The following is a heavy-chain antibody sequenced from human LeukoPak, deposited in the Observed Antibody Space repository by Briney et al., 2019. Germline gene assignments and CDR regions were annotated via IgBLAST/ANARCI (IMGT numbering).Heavy chain of an antibody. V-gene: IGHV3-23*01. CDR2: ISGSGGST. D-gene: IGHD2-2*01. CDR3: ARQYQLLWPLDY. CDR1: GFTFSNYD. Sequence: AGGSLRLSCAASGFTFSNYDMNWVRQAPGKGLEWVSAISGSGGSTYYADSVKGRFTISRDNSKNTLYLQMNSLRAEDTAVYYCARQYQLLWPLDYWGQGTLVTVSS. J-gene: IGHJ4*02.